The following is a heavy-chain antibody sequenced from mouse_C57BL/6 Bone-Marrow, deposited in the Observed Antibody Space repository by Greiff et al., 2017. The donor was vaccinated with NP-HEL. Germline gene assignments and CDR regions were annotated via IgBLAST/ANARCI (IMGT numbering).Heavy chain of an antibody. D-gene: IGHD3-2*02. CDR2: IYPGDGDT. CDR1: GYAFSSSW. J-gene: IGHJ4*01. CDR3: ARVDSSGPNYYAMDY. V-gene: IGHV1-82*01. Sequence: VQLQESGPELVKPGASVKISCKASGYAFSSSWMNWVKQRPGKGLEWIGRIYPGDGDTNYNGKFKGKATLTADKSSSTAYMQLSSLTSEDSAVYFCARVDSSGPNYYAMDYWGQGTSVTVSS.